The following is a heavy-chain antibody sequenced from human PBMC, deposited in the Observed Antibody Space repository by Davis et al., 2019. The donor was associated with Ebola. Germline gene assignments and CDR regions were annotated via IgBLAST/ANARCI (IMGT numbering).Heavy chain of an antibody. CDR2: ISTDVSST. D-gene: IGHD6-13*01. CDR1: GFTFSRYW. Sequence: PGGSLRLSCAASGFTFSRYWMHWVRQAPGKGLVWVSRISTDVSSTSYADSVKGRFTISRDNAKNTLYLQMNSLRAEDTAVYYCARDRYSSSWLQGIDPWGQGTLVTVSS. V-gene: IGHV3-74*01. CDR3: ARDRYSSSWLQGIDP. J-gene: IGHJ5*02.